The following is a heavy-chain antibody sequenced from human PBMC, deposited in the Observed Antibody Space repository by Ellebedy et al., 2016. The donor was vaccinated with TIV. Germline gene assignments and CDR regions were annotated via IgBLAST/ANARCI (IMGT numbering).Heavy chain of an antibody. CDR2: INPSGGGT. J-gene: IGHJ5*02. CDR3: ARDPLGYCSGGSCTNNWFDP. D-gene: IGHD2-15*01. V-gene: IGHV1-46*01. Sequence: AASVKVSCKASGYTFTSDLIHWVRQAPGQGLEWMGIINPSGGGTGYAQKFQGRVTMTRDTSANTVYMHLSSLRSEDSAVYYCARDPLGYCSGGSCTNNWFDPWGQGTLVTVSS. CDR1: GYTFTSDL.